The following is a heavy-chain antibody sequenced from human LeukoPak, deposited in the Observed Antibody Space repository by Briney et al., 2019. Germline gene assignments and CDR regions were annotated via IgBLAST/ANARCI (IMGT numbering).Heavy chain of an antibody. CDR3: ARGGGIVGATPVLDY. V-gene: IGHV4-34*01. J-gene: IGHJ4*02. Sequence: SETLSLTCAVYVGSFSGYYWSWIRQPPGKGLEWIGEINHSGSTNYNPSLKSRVTISVDTSKNQFSLKLSSVTAADTAVYYCARGGGIVGATPVLDYWGQGTLVTVSS. D-gene: IGHD1-26*01. CDR2: INHSGST. CDR1: VGSFSGYY.